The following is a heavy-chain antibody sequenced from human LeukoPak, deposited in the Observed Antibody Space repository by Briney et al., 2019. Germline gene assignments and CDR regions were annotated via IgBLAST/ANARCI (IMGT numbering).Heavy chain of an antibody. D-gene: IGHD3/OR15-3a*01. CDR1: GYTFTSYG. V-gene: IGHV1-18*01. J-gene: IGHJ3*02. Sequence: ASVKVSCKASGYTFTSYGISWVRQAPGQGLEGMGWINTYNGNTVFAQTFEGRVTMTTERARRKDFMELRSLRSDDTAVYYCARLNWDWRAFDIWGQGTMVSVSS. CDR2: INTYNGNT. CDR3: ARLNWDWRAFDI.